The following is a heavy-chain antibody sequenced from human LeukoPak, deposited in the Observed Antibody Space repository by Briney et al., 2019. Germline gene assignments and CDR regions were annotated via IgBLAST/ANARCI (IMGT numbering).Heavy chain of an antibody. D-gene: IGHD3-10*01. CDR3: ARNLLLWFGEDGDVESYYFDY. CDR2: IYYSGST. J-gene: IGHJ4*02. V-gene: IGHV4-31*03. CDR1: GGSISSGGYY. Sequence: SETLALTCTVSGGSISSGGYYWSWIRQHPGKGLEWIGDIYYSGSTYYNPSLKSRVTISVDTSKNQFSLKLSSVTAADTAVYYCARNLLLWFGEDGDVESYYFDYWGQGTLVTVSS.